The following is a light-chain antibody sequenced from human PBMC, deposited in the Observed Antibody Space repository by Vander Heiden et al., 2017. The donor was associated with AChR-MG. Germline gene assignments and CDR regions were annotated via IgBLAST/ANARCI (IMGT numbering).Light chain of an antibody. J-gene: IGLJ1*01. V-gene: IGLV1-47*01. CDR3: AIWDDSLSGPRYV. Sequence: QSVLTQPPSASGTPGQRVTISCSGSSSNIGSYYVYWYQHLPGTAPRLLIYRNNQRPSGVPDRFSGSKSGTSASLAISGLRSEDEADYYCAIWDDSLSGPRYVFGTGTKVTVL. CDR1: SSNIGSYY. CDR2: RNN.